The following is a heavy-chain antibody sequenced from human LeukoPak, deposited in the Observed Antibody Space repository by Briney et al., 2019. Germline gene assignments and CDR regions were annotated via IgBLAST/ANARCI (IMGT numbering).Heavy chain of an antibody. D-gene: IGHD1-1*01. Sequence: ASVKVSCKASGYTFTGYYMHWVRQAPGQGLEWMGWIIPNSGGTNYAQKFQGWVTMTRDTSISTAYMELSRLRSDDTAIYYCAKDSFSQNGIFDALDIWGQGTMVTVYS. V-gene: IGHV1-2*04. CDR3: AKDSFSQNGIFDALDI. CDR1: GYTFTGYY. J-gene: IGHJ3*02. CDR2: IIPNSGGT.